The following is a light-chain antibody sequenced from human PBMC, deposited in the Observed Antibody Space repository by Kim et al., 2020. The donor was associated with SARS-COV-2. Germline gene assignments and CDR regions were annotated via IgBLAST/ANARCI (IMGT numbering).Light chain of an antibody. CDR1: SSDIVGYNY. J-gene: IGLJ1*01. Sequence: PGQSGTISCTGSSSDIVGYNYVSWYQHHPGKAPKLMIYDVSKRPSGVPDRFSGLKSGNTASLTISGLQAEDEADYYCCSYAGSTYVFGTGTNVTVL. CDR2: DVS. CDR3: CSYAGSTYV. V-gene: IGLV2-11*01.